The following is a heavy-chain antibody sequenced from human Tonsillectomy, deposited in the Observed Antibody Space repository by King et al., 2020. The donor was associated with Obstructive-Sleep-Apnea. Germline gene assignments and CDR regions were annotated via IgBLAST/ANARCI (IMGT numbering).Heavy chain of an antibody. CDR3: ARRRKKDRKYNSAWYPSEEEWDTPFDI. D-gene: IGHD6-19*01. V-gene: IGHV5-51*01. CDR2: IYPGDSDT. J-gene: IGHJ3*02. Sequence: EGQLVQSGAEVKKPGESLNISCQGSGYSFTSYWIGWVRQMPGKGLEWMGIIYPGDSDTRYSPSFQGQVTISADTSITTAYLQWSSLKASDTAMYFCARRRKKDRKYNSAWYPSEEEWDTPFDIWGQGTMVIVSS. CDR1: GYSFTSYW.